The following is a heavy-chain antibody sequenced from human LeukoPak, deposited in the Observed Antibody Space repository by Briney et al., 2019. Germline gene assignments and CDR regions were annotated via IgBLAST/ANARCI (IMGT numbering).Heavy chain of an antibody. J-gene: IGHJ4*02. CDR3: ARRGSGWPRSSRPFDY. CDR2: INHSGST. D-gene: IGHD6-19*01. Sequence: PSETLSLTCAVYGGSFSGYYWSWIRQPPGKGLEWIGEINHSGSTNYNPSLKSRVTISVDTSKNQFSLKLSSVTAADTAVYYCARRGSGWPRSSRPFDYWGQGTLVTVSS. CDR1: GGSFSGYY. V-gene: IGHV4-34*01.